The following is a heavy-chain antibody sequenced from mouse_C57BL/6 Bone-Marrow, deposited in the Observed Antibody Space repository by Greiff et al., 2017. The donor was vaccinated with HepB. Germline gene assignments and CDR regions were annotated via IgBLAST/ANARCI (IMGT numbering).Heavy chain of an antibody. D-gene: IGHD1-1*01. CDR1: GYTFTSYG. V-gene: IGHV1-81*01. CDR2: IYPRSGNT. CDR3: ARWSYGSSYGRFDY. Sequence: VQLQQSGAELARPGASVKLSCKASGYTFTSYGISWVKQRTGQGLEWIGEIYPRSGNTYYNVKFKGKATLTADKSSSTAYMELRSLTSEDSAVYFCARWSYGSSYGRFDYWGQGTTLTVSS. J-gene: IGHJ2*01.